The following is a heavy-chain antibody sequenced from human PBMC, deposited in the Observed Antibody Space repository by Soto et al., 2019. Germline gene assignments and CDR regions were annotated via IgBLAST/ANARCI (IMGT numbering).Heavy chain of an antibody. D-gene: IGHD3-22*01. CDR2: ISGSGGST. J-gene: IGHJ6*02. V-gene: IGHV3-23*01. CDR3: AKDLGDSSGYYYGMDV. CDR1: GFTFSSYA. Sequence: SLRLSCAASGFTFSSYAMSWVRQAPGKGLEWVSAISGSGGSTYYADSVKGRFTISRDNSKNTLYLQMNSLRAEDTAVYYCAKDLGDSSGYYYGMDVWGQGTTVTVSS.